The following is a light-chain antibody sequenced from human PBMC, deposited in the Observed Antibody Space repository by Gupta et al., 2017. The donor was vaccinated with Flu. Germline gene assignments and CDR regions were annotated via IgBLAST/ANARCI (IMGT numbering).Light chain of an antibody. CDR2: EVS. Sequence: ITITITGTSNDVGGNNYVSCYQHYPGQAPKLLIYEVSGRPSGIADRFSGSKSGNTASLTISWLQAEDEGAYYCCSEAKSSTFWVFGGGTSLSVL. CDR3: CSEAKSSTFWV. J-gene: IGLJ3*02. V-gene: IGLV2-23*02. CDR1: SNDVGGNNY.